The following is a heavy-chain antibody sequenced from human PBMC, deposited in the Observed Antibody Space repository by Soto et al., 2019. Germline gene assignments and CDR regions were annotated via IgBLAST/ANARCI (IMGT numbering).Heavy chain of an antibody. CDR3: ARDFPSSSSDP. CDR2: IIPIFGTA. Sequence: QVQLVQSGAEVKKPGSSVKVSCKASGGTFSSYAITWLRQAPGQGLEWLGGIIPIFGTANYAQKFQGRVTITADESLTTAYMELSSLRSEDTAVYYCARDFPSSSSDPWGQGTLVPVSS. CDR1: GGTFSSYA. V-gene: IGHV1-69*01. J-gene: IGHJ5*02.